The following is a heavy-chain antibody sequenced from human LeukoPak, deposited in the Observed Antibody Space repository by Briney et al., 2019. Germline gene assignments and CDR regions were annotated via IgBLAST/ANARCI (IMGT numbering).Heavy chain of an antibody. CDR2: IYHSGST. CDR1: GFTVSSNY. CDR3: ARDVAAAGTPFDY. V-gene: IGHV4-38-2*02. J-gene: IGHJ4*02. D-gene: IGHD6-13*01. Sequence: PGGSLRLSCAASGFTVSSNYMSWVRQAPGKGLEWIGSIYHSGSTYYNPSLKSRVTISVDTSKNQFSLKLSSVTAADTAVYYCARDVAAAGTPFDYWGQGALVTVSS.